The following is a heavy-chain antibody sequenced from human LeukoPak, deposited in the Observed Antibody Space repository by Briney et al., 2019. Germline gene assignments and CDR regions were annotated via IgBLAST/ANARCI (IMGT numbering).Heavy chain of an antibody. CDR2: ISAYNGNT. CDR1: GGTFSSYA. V-gene: IGHV1-18*01. CDR3: ARVYCSGGSCYPPLGYFQH. D-gene: IGHD2-15*01. J-gene: IGHJ1*01. Sequence: ASVKVSCKASGGTFSSYAISWVRQAPGQGLEWMGWISAYNGNTNYAQKLQGRVTMTTDTSTSTAYMELRSLRSDDTAVYYCARVYCSGGSCYPPLGYFQHWGQGTLVTVSS.